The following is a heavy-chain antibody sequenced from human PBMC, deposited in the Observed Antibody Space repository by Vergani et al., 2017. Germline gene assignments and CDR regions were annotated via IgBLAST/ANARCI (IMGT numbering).Heavy chain of an antibody. Sequence: QVQLQQWGAGLLKPSETLSLTCAVYGGSFSGYYWSWIRQPPGKGLEWIGEINHSGSTNYNPSLKSRVTISVDTSKNQFSLKLSSVTAADTAVYYCARAPYYYGPGSAFDIWGQGTMVTVSS. V-gene: IGHV4-34*01. CDR2: INHSGST. D-gene: IGHD3-10*01. CDR1: GGSFSGYY. CDR3: ARAPYYYGPGSAFDI. J-gene: IGHJ3*02.